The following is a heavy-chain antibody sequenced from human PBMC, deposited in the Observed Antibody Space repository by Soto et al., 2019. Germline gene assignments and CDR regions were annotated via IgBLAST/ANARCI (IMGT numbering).Heavy chain of an antibody. D-gene: IGHD3-3*01. CDR3: ARDQPGFWSGYYSPYYYYGMDV. Sequence: GGSLRLSCAASGFTFSSYSMNWVRQAPGKGLEWVSYISSSSSTIYYADSVKGRFTISRDNAKNSLYLQMNSLRDEDTAVYYCARDQPGFWSGYYSPYYYYGMDVWGQGTTVTVSS. CDR1: GFTFSSYS. J-gene: IGHJ6*02. V-gene: IGHV3-48*02. CDR2: ISSSSSTI.